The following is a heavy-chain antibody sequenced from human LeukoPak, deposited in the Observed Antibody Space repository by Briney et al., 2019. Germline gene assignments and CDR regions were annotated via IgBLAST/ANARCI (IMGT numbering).Heavy chain of an antibody. Sequence: SETLSLTCTVSGYSISSGYSWGWIRQPPGKGLEWIGSIYHSGPTYYNPSLKSRVTISVDTSKNQFSLKLSSVTAADTAVYYCARLRGRDFDYWGQGTLVTVSS. D-gene: IGHD2-15*01. CDR2: IYHSGPT. V-gene: IGHV4-38-2*02. CDR3: ARLRGRDFDY. J-gene: IGHJ4*02. CDR1: GYSISSGYS.